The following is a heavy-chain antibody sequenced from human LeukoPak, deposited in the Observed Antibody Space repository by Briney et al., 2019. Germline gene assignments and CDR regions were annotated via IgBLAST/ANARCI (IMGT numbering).Heavy chain of an antibody. CDR1: GFTFNNYG. D-gene: IGHD2-2*01. V-gene: IGHV3-30*18. Sequence: GKSLRLSCAASGFTFNNYGMHWVRQAPGKGLEWVAVISYDGRNIHYPDSVKGRFTISRDTSTDTLWLQMDSLRTEDTAVYYCAKGPLRGTAAAIDYWGQGTLVTVSS. J-gene: IGHJ4*02. CDR2: ISYDGRNI. CDR3: AKGPLRGTAAAIDY.